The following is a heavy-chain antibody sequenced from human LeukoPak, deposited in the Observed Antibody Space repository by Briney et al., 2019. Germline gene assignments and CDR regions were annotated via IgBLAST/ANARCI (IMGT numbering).Heavy chain of an antibody. J-gene: IGHJ4*02. V-gene: IGHV4-34*01. CDR3: ARGLYFDY. CDR2: INHSGST. CDR1: GGSFSGYY. Sequence: SETLSLTCAVYGGSFSGYYWSWIRQPPGKGLEWIGEINHSGSTNYNPSLKSRVTISVDTSKNQFSLKLSSVTAADTAVHYCARGLYFDYWGQGTLVTVSS.